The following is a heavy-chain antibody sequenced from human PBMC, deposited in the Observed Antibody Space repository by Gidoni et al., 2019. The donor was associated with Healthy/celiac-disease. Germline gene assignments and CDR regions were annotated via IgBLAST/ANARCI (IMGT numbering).Heavy chain of an antibody. CDR2: IYPGDSDT. V-gene: IGHV5-51*01. Sequence: EVQLVQSGAEVKKPGESLKISCKVSGYSFTSYWIGWVRPMPGKGLEWMGIIYPGDSDTRYSPSFQGQVTISADKSISTAYLQWSSLKASDTAMYYCARTRGDSIAAAGFDAFDIWGQGTMVTVSS. CDR1: GYSFTSYW. J-gene: IGHJ3*02. CDR3: ARTRGDSIAAAGFDAFDI. D-gene: IGHD6-13*01.